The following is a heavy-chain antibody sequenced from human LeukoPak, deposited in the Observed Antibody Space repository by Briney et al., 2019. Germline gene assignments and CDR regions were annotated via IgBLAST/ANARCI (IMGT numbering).Heavy chain of an antibody. CDR1: GGSISSYY. V-gene: IGHV4-59*01. CDR2: IYYSGST. D-gene: IGHD3-10*01. J-gene: IGHJ6*02. Sequence: PSETLSLTCTVSGGSISSYYWSWIRQPPGKGLEWIGYIYYSGSTNYNPSLKSRVTISVDTSKNQFSLKLSSVTAADTAVYYCARHYGSGSYWAHYYYYGMDVWGQGTTVTVSS. CDR3: ARHYGSGSYWAHYYYYGMDV.